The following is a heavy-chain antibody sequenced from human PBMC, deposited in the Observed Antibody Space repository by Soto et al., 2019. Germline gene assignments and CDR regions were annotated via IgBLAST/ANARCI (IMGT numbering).Heavy chain of an antibody. J-gene: IGHJ4*02. V-gene: IGHV5-51*01. CDR1: GYSFTNYW. Sequence: GESLKISCKGSGYSFTNYWIGWVRQMPGKGLEWMGIIYPGDSDTRYSPSFQGQVTISVDKSINTIYLQWNSLRASDTAMYYCARRPHCSGTSCYGDKWGQGTLVTVSS. CDR3: ARRPHCSGTSCYGDK. CDR2: IYPGDSDT. D-gene: IGHD2-2*01.